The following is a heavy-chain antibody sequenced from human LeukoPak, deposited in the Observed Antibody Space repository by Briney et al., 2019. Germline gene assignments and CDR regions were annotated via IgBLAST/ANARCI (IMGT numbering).Heavy chain of an antibody. CDR1: GFTFSSYG. CDR3: ANPYPYYYDSSGYPLRTLDF. J-gene: IGHJ4*02. Sequence: GRSLRLSCAASGFTFSSYGMHWVRQAPGKGLEWVAVIWYDGSNKYYADSVKGRFTISRDNSKNTLYLQMNSLRAEDTAVYYCANPYPYYYDSSGYPLRTLDFWGQGTLVTVSS. D-gene: IGHD3-22*01. CDR2: IWYDGSNK. V-gene: IGHV3-33*06.